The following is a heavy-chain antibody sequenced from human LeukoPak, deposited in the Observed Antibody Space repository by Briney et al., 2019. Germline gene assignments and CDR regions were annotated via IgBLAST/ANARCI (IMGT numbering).Heavy chain of an antibody. V-gene: IGHV3-23*01. J-gene: IGHJ4*02. CDR3: AKDPTNIIVGATYGGRYYFDY. CDR2: ISGSGGST. D-gene: IGHD1-26*01. CDR1: GFTFSDYY. Sequence: PGGSLRLSCAASGFTFSDYYMSWIRQAPGKGLEWVSAISGSGGSTYYADSVKGRFTISRDNSKNTLYLQMNSLRAEDTAVYYCAKDPTNIIVGATYGGRYYFDYWGQGTLVTVSS.